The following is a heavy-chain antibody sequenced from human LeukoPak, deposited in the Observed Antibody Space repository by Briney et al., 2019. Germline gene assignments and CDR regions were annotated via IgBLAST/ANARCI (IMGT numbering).Heavy chain of an antibody. V-gene: IGHV1-2*02. CDR2: INPNSGGT. D-gene: IGHD6-19*01. CDR3: AREGQWLLGGFDY. CDR1: GYTFTSYG. Sequence: ASVKVSCKASGYTFTSYGISWVRQAPGQGLEWMGWINPNSGGTNYAQKFQGRVTMTRDTSSSTAYMELSSLRSDDTAVYYCAREGQWLLGGFDYWGQGTLVTVSS. J-gene: IGHJ4*02.